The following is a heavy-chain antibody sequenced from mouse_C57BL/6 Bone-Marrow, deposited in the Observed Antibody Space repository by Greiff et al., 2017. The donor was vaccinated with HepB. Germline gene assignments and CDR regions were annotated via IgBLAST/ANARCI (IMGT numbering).Heavy chain of an antibody. D-gene: IGHD2-2*01. CDR1: GYSFTSYY. Sequence: EVQLQQPGAELVKPGASVKMSCKASGYSFTSYYINWVKQSNGQSLEWIGVINPSSGTTNYNQKFKSKATLTVDKSSSTAYMQLNSRTSEDSAVSFYDRGKAYGYDGLDYWGQGTTLTVSS. CDR3: DRGKAYGYDGLDY. J-gene: IGHJ2*01. CDR2: INPSSGTT. V-gene: IGHV1-39*01.